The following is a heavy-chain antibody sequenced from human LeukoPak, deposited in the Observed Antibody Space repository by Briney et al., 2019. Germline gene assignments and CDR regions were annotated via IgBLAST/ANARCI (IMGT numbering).Heavy chain of an antibody. Sequence: ASVKVSCKASGYTFTSYAMNWVRQAPGQGLEWMGWINTNTGNPTYAQGFTGRFVFSLDTPVSTAYLQISSLKAEDTAVYYCARDQKRRPLVWFGEGHAFDIWGQGTMVTVSS. V-gene: IGHV7-4-1*02. CDR2: INTNTGNP. CDR1: GYTFTSYA. J-gene: IGHJ3*02. CDR3: ARDQKRRPLVWFGEGHAFDI. D-gene: IGHD3-10*01.